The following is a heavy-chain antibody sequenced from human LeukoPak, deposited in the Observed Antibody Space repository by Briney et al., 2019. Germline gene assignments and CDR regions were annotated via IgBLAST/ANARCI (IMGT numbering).Heavy chain of an antibody. Sequence: PGGSLRLSCAASGFSFNIYAMSWVRQAPGKGLEWVAAIDRSGGSTFYADSVKGRFTISEDNSKNTLYLQINSLRVDDTAIYYCARGSHGEHDSWGQGTLVTVSS. CDR1: GFSFNIYA. V-gene: IGHV3-23*01. CDR2: IDRSGGST. J-gene: IGHJ5*01. CDR3: ARGSHGEHDS. D-gene: IGHD4-17*01.